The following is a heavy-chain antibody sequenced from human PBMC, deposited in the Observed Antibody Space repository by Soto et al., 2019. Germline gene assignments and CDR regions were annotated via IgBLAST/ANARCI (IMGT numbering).Heavy chain of an antibody. D-gene: IGHD3-9*01. CDR3: ARQAASYDILTGYYYYIGV. V-gene: IGHV4-59*08. CDR2: IYYSGST. J-gene: IGHJ6*03. CDR1: GGSISSYY. Sequence: SETLSLTWTVSGGSISSYYGIRIRQPPGKGLEWIGYIYYSGSTNYNPPLKSRVTISVDTPKTQFALQLRSVTAADTAVYYRARQAASYDILTGYYYYIGVWGKGTTVTVSS.